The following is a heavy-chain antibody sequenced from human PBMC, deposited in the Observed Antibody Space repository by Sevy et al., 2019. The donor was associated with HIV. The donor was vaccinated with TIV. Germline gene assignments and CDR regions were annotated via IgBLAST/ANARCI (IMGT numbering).Heavy chain of an antibody. CDR1: GFTFSSYA. CDR2: ISGSGGST. J-gene: IGHJ4*02. CDR3: AKDRGDSSSVCFDY. D-gene: IGHD6-6*01. V-gene: IGHV3-23*01. Sequence: GGSLRLSCAASGFTFSSYAMSWVRQAPGKGLEWVSAISGSGGSTYYADSVKGRFTISRDNSKNTLYLQMNSPRAEDTAVYYCAKDRGDSSSVCFDYWGQGTLVTVSS.